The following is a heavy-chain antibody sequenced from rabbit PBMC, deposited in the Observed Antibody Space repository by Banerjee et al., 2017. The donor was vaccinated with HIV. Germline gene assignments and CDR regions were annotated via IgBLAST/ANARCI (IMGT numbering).Heavy chain of an antibody. CDR2: IYAGGSGST. V-gene: IGHV1S45*01. J-gene: IGHJ4*01. CDR1: GFDFSSTYY. D-gene: IGHD7-1*01. Sequence: QEQLVESGGGLVQPGGSLKLSCKASGFDFSSTYYMCWVRQAPGKGLEWIACIYAGGSGSTYYASWAKGRFTISETSSTTVTLQMTSLTAADTATYFCARDSYGTGGLLHLWGPGTLVTVS. CDR3: ARDSYGTGGLLHL.